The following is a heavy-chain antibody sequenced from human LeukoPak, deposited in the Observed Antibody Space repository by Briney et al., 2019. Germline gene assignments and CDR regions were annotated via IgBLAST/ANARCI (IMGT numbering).Heavy chain of an antibody. CDR1: GYSFTSYW. J-gene: IGHJ4*02. D-gene: IGHD6-13*01. CDR3: ASSTGYSSSWYREDYFDY. Sequence: GESLKISCKGSGYSFTSYWIGWVRQMPGKGLEWMGIIYPGDSDTRYSPSFQGQVTISADKSISTAYLQWSSLKASDTATYYCASSTGYSSSWYREDYFDYWGQGTLVTVSS. CDR2: IYPGDSDT. V-gene: IGHV5-51*01.